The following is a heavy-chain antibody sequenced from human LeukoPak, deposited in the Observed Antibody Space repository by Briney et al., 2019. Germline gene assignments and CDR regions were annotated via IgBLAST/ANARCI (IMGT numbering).Heavy chain of an antibody. CDR1: GFTFSSYG. J-gene: IGHJ3*02. Sequence: GGSLRLSCAASGFTFSSYGMHWVRQAPGKGLEWVAVISYDGSNKYYADSVKGRFTISRDNSKNTLYLQMNSLRAEDTAVYYCAKPYNYYDSSGYAFDIWGQGTMVTVSS. V-gene: IGHV3-30*18. CDR3: AKPYNYYDSSGYAFDI. CDR2: ISYDGSNK. D-gene: IGHD3-22*01.